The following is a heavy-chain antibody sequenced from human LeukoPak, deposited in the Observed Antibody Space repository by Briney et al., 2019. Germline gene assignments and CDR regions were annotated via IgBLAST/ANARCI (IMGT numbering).Heavy chain of an antibody. CDR1: GLTVSSNY. Sequence: GGSLRLSCAVSGLTVSSNYMSWVRQAPGKGLEWVSAIYSGGSTFYADSVKGRFTISRDNSKNTLYLQMNSLRAEDTAAYYCAKGAQYDFWTGYTLEYFDVWGKGTLVTVSS. V-gene: IGHV3-53*01. J-gene: IGHJ4*02. CDR3: AKGAQYDFWTGYTLEYFDV. D-gene: IGHD3-3*01. CDR2: IYSGGST.